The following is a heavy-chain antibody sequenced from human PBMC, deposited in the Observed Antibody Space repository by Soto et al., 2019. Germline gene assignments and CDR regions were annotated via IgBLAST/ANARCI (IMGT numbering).Heavy chain of an antibody. V-gene: IGHV4-34*01. CDR1: GSFSNYY. CDR3: ARAVSRRPHAWDY. CDR2: INHSGST. Sequence: QVQLQQWGAGLLKPSETLSLTCGGSFSNYYWSWIRQPPGKGLEWIGEINHSGSTNYNPSLKSRDTISVDTSNNHSSLNLTSVTAADTAVYSGARAVSRRPHAWDYWGQGTLVTVSS. D-gene: IGHD3-16*01. J-gene: IGHJ4*02.